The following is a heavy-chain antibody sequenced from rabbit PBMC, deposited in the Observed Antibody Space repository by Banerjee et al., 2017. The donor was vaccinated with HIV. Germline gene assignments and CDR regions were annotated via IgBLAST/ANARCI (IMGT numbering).Heavy chain of an antibody. CDR3: ARDMGSGRIYYFNL. CDR2: IYAGSSANT. D-gene: IGHD4-1*01. Sequence: QSLEESGGDLVKPVAFLTLTCKASGFSFSSGYDMCLVRQAPGKGLEWIACIYAGSSANTYYASWAKGRFTISKASSATVTLQMTSLTAADTATYFCARDMGSGRIYYFNLWGPGTLVTVS. CDR1: GFSFSSGYD. V-gene: IGHV1S40*01. J-gene: IGHJ4*01.